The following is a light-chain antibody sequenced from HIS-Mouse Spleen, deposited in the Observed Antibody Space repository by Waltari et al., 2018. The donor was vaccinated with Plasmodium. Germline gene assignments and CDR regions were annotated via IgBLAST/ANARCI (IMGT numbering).Light chain of an antibody. J-gene: IGLJ3*02. CDR1: ALPKKY. CDR3: YSTDSSGNHRV. Sequence: SYELTQPPSVSVSPGQTARITCSGDALPKKYAYWYQQKSGQAPVMVIYEDSKRPPGITERFSGYSVGTMATLTISGAQVEDEADYYCYSTDSSGNHRVFGGGTKLTVL. V-gene: IGLV3-10*01. CDR2: EDS.